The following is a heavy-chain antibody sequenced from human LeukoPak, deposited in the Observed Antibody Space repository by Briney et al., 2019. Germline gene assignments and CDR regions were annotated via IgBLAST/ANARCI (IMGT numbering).Heavy chain of an antibody. CDR2: INHSGST. J-gene: IGHJ1*01. V-gene: IGHV4-34*01. CDR1: GGSFSGYY. CDR3: ARVSSRNYYGSGSYYKGRYFQH. D-gene: IGHD3-10*01. Sequence: PSETLSLTCAVYGGSFSGYYWSWIRQPPGKGLEWIGEINHSGSTNYNPSLKSRVTISVDTSKNQFSLKLSSVTAADTAVYYCARVSSRNYYGSGSYYKGRYFQHWGQGTLVTVSS.